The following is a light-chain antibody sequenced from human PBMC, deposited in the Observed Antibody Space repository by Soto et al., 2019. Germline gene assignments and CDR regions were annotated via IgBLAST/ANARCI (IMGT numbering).Light chain of an antibody. CDR3: QQYGSAPLT. CDR1: QTVSTTY. CDR2: GAS. V-gene: IGKV3-20*01. J-gene: IGKJ4*01. Sequence: EIVLTQSAGTLSLSPGERATLSCRASQTVSTTYLGWYQQKPGQAPKLLIYGASKRATGIQDRFSGSGSGTDFTLTISRLEPEDSAVYYCQQYGSAPLTFGGGTKVDIK.